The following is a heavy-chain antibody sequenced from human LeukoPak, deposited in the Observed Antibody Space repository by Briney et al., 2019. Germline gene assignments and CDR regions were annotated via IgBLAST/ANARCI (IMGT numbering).Heavy chain of an antibody. CDR3: ARDGTGNYDFWSGYYRNAFDI. V-gene: IGHV3-7*01. Sequence: GGSLRLSCVASGFTFSNYWMSWVRQAPGKGLECVANIKEDGSEKYYVDSVKGRFTISRDNAKNSLYLQMNSLRAEDTAVYYCARDGTGNYDFWSGYYRNAFDIWGQGTMVTVSS. J-gene: IGHJ3*02. CDR2: IKEDGSEK. D-gene: IGHD3-3*01. CDR1: GFTFSNYW.